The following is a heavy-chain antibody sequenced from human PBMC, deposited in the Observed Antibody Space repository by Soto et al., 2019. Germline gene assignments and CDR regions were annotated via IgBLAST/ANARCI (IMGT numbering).Heavy chain of an antibody. V-gene: IGHV1-69*02. CDR2: IIPMVGMA. D-gene: IGHD3-10*01. CDR1: GDTFSFYT. J-gene: IGHJ4*02. Sequence: QVQLVQSGAEVKKPGSAVRLSCTASGDTFSFYTISWVRQAPGQGPEWMGRIIPMVGMAGYPQKFQGRVTISADKSTSTAYMVLSSLRSDDTAVYFCATNYGSGSTHFDYWGQGTLVTVSS. CDR3: ATNYGSGSTHFDY.